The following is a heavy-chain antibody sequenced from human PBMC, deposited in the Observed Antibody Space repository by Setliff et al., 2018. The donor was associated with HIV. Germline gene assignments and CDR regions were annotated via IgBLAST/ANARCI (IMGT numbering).Heavy chain of an antibody. CDR2: IYTSGST. J-gene: IGHJ4*02. Sequence: SETLSLTCTVSGGSISSYYWSWIRQPPGKGLEWIGYIYTSGSTNYNPSRKRRVTISVDTSKNQFSLKLCSVTAADTAVYYCARGLSFYDPGGFDYLGQGTLVTVSS. CDR1: GGSISSYY. D-gene: IGHD3-22*01. CDR3: ARGLSFYDPGGFDY. V-gene: IGHV4-4*09.